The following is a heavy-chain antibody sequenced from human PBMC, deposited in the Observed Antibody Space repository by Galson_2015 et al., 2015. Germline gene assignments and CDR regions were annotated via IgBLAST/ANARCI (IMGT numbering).Heavy chain of an antibody. D-gene: IGHD5-24*01. CDR3: ARSPMTTTEDFDY. CDR1: GFTFSDYY. Sequence: SLRLSCAASGFTFSDYYMSWIRQAPGKGLEWISYISTSDRTMYYADSVKGRFTISRDNAKNSLHLQMNSLRVEDTAVYYCARSPMTTTEDFDYWG. CDR2: ISTSDRTM. J-gene: IGHJ4*01. V-gene: IGHV3-11*01.